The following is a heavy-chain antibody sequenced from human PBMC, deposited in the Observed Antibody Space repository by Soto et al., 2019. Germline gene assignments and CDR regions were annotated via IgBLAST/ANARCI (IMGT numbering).Heavy chain of an antibody. D-gene: IGHD1-1*01. V-gene: IGHV5-51*01. Sequence: VESLRISCKVAGYRFSNHWISWVLQMPGKGLEGMGIIYPGDADIKYSPSFQGQVTISVDTSISTAYLEWSRLKASDTAMFYCARHEARHFTLDNQTHYYGLDVWGQGTPVTVSS. J-gene: IGHJ6*01. CDR2: IYPGDADI. CDR3: ARHEARHFTLDNQTHYYGLDV. CDR1: GYRFSNHW.